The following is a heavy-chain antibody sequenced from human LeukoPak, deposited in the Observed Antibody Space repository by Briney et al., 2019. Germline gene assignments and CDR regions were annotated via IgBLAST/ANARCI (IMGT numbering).Heavy chain of an antibody. J-gene: IGHJ4*02. CDR2: ISSSSTTI. D-gene: IGHD3-3*01. CDR3: ARDFLEDVY. Sequence: PGGSLRPSCAASGFTFSNYNMNWVRQAPGKGLEWVSYISSSSTTIHYSDSVRGRFTTSRDNARNSPYLQMNSLRAEDTAVYYCARDFLEDVYWGQGTLVTVSS. CDR1: GFTFSNYN. V-gene: IGHV3-48*01.